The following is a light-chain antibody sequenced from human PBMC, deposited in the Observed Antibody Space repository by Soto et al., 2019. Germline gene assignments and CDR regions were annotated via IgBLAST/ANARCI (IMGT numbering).Light chain of an antibody. J-gene: IGKJ4*01. CDR3: QQLNDYPLS. CDR2: AAS. CDR1: QGISTF. Sequence: DVQLPPSPSFLSASVGDRVTITCRASQGISTFLAWFQHKSGKAPNLLIYAASTLQSGVPSRVSGSGSGTECTLTIASLQPEAFATYYCQQLNDYPLSFGGGTKVQLK. V-gene: IGKV1-9*01.